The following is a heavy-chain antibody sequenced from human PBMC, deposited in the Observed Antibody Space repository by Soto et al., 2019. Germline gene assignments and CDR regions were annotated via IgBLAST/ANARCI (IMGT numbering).Heavy chain of an antibody. CDR1: GFTFSNAW. CDR2: IKSKTDGGTT. J-gene: IGHJ4*02. V-gene: IGHV3-15*01. D-gene: IGHD3-9*01. CDR3: TSQGTYYDILTGYRYFDY. Sequence: PGGSLRLSCAASGFTFSNAWMSWVRQAPGKGLEWVGRIKSKTDGGTTDYAAPVKGRFTISRDDSKNTLYLQMNSLKTEDTAVYYFTSQGTYYDILTGYRYFDYWGQGTLVTVSS.